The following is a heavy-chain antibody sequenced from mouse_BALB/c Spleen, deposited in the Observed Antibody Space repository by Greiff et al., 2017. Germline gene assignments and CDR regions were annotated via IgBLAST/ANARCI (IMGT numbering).Heavy chain of an antibody. CDR3: ATVPHYYGSSCPYWYFDV. V-gene: IGHV1-4*02. CDR1: GYTFTSYT. J-gene: IGHJ1*01. D-gene: IGHD1-1*01. Sequence: QVQLQQSAAELARPGASVKMSCKASGYTFTSYTMHWVKQRHGQGLEWIGYINPSSGYTEYNQKFKDKTTLTADKSSSTAYMQLSSLTSEDSAVFYGATVPHYYGSSCPYWYFDVWGAVTTVTVSS. CDR2: INPSSGYT.